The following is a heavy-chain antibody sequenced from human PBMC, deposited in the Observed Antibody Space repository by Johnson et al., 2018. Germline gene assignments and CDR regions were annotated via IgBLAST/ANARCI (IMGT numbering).Heavy chain of an antibody. J-gene: IGHJ3*02. D-gene: IGHD3-22*01. Sequence: VQLVQSGGGVVRPGGSLRLSCAASGFTVSSNYMSWVRQAPGKGLEWVSVIYSGGSTYYADSVKGRFTISRDNSKNTLYLQMNSRRAEETAVYYCARGRRRITMIVVVKASHGAFDSWGQGTMVTVSS. CDR1: GFTVSSNY. CDR2: IYSGGST. CDR3: ARGRRRITMIVVVKASHGAFDS. V-gene: IGHV3-66*01.